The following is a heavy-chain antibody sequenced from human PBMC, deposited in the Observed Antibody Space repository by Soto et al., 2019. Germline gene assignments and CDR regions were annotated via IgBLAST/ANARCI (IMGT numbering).Heavy chain of an antibody. V-gene: IGHV1-46*03. D-gene: IGHD3-9*01. CDR3: ARGHDILTGNLPLFDY. J-gene: IGHJ4*02. Sequence: ASVKVSCKASGGTFTRYYMHWVLQAPGQGLEWMGVINPSGGTTTYAQKFLGRVTMTRDTSTSTVYMELSSLRSEDTAVYYCARGHDILTGNLPLFDYWGQGTLVTVSS. CDR1: GGTFTRYY. CDR2: INPSGGTT.